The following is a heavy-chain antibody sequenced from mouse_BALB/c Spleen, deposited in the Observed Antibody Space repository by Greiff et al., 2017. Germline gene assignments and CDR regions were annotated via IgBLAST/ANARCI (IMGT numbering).Heavy chain of an antibody. J-gene: IGHJ3*01. CDR2: IRSKSNNYAT. Sequence: EVQRVESGGGLVQPKGSLKLSCAASGFTFNTYAMNWVRQAPGKGLEWVARIRSKSNNYATYYADSVKDRFTISRDDSQSMLYLQMNNLKTEDTAMYYCVRSSSKTPFAYWGQGTLVTVSA. CDR3: VRSSSKTPFAY. CDR1: GFTFNTYA. D-gene: IGHD6-1*01. V-gene: IGHV10-1*02.